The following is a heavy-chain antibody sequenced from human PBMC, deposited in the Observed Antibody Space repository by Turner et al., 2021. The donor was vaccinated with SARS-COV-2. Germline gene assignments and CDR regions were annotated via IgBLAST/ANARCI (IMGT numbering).Heavy chain of an antibody. J-gene: IGHJ6*02. CDR1: GGTFSSYP. CDR3: ARAATMVRGVIRNSFYYYYGMDV. V-gene: IGHV1-69*10. D-gene: IGHD3-10*01. CDR2: IIPILGIA. Sequence: QVQLVQSGAEVKKPGSSVRFSCKASGGTFSSYPISWVRQAPGQGLEWMGGIIPILGIANYAQKFQGRVTITADKSTSTAYMELSSLRSEDTAVYYCARAATMVRGVIRNSFYYYYGMDVWGQGTTVTVSS.